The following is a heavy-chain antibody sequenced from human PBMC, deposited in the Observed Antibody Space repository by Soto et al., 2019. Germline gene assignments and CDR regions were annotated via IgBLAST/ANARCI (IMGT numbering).Heavy chain of an antibody. CDR1: GFTFSSYW. CDR3: AGDSGYDYYYYYGMDV. CDR2: IKQDGSEK. V-gene: IGHV3-7*01. D-gene: IGHD5-12*01. Sequence: RRLSCAASGFTFSSYWMSWVRQAPGKGLEWVANIKQDGSEKYYVDSVKGRFTISRDNAKNSLYLQMNSLRAEDTAVYYCAGDSGYDYYYYYGMDVWGQGTTVTVSS. J-gene: IGHJ6*02.